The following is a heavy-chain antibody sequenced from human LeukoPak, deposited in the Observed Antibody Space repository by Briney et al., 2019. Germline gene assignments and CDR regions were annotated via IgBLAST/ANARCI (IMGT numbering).Heavy chain of an antibody. CDR2: IRYDGSKK. Sequence: GGSLRLSCAASGFIFSSYGMHWVRQAPGKGLEWVAFIRYDGSKKYYADSVKGRFTISRDNSKNTLYLQMNSLRAEDTAVYYCARVGYSSSWYFDYWGQGTLVTVSS. CDR1: GFIFSSYG. V-gene: IGHV3-30*02. J-gene: IGHJ4*02. CDR3: ARVGYSSSWYFDY. D-gene: IGHD6-13*01.